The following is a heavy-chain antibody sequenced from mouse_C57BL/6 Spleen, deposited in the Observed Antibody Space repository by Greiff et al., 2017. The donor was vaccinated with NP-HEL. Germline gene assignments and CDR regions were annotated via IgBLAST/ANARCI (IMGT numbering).Heavy chain of an antibody. CDR2: IYPGDGDT. Sequence: QVQLQQSGAELVKPGASVKISCKASGYAFSSYWMNWVKQRPGKGLEWIGQIYPGDGDTNYNGKFKGKATLTADKSSSTAYMQLSSLTSEDSAVYFCARRGAYTTVVGYFDYWGQGTTLTVSS. V-gene: IGHV1-80*01. CDR1: GYAFSSYW. D-gene: IGHD1-1*01. J-gene: IGHJ2*01. CDR3: ARRGAYTTVVGYFDY.